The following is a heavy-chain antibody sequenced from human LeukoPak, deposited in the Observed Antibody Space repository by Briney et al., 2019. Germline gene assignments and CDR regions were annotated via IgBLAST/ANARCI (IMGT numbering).Heavy chain of an antibody. CDR3: ARAPYGSGSHFDY. CDR1: GFTSSGYW. Sequence: GGSLRLSCAASGFTSSGYWMSWVRQAPGKGLEWVANINQYGSEKNYVDSVKGRLTTSRDNAKNLLFLQMNSLRAEDTALYHCARAPYGSGSHFDYWGQGTLVTVSS. D-gene: IGHD3-10*01. V-gene: IGHV3-7*03. CDR2: INQYGSEK. J-gene: IGHJ4*02.